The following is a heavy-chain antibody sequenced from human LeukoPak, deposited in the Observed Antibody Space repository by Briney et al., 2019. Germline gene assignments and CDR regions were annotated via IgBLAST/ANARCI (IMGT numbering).Heavy chain of an antibody. Sequence: GGSLKLSCAASGFTFSSYAMHWVRQAPGQGLEWVAFISYDGSNKYYAHSVKGRFTISRDNSKNTLYLQMNSLRAEDTAVYYCLVSTMVRGTTGNWFDLWAREPWSPSPQ. CDR2: ISYDGSNK. CDR3: LVSTMVRGTTGNWFDL. V-gene: IGHV3-30*01. D-gene: IGHD3-10*01. J-gene: IGHJ5*02. CDR1: GFTFSSYA.